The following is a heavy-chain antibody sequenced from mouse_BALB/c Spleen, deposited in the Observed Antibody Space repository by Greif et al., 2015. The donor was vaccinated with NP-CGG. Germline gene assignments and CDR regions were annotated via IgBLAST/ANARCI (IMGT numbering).Heavy chain of an antibody. J-gene: IGHJ4*01. CDR2: IDPANGNT. CDR3: ARFGDYAGYYYAMDY. D-gene: IGHD3-1*01. Sequence: EVKLVESGAELVKPGASVKLSCTASGFNIKDTYMHWVKQRPEQGLEWIGRIDPANGNTKYDPKFQGKATITADTSSNTAYLQLSSLTSEDTAVYYCARFGDYAGYYYAMDYWGQGTSVTVSS. V-gene: IGHV14-3*02. CDR1: GFNIKDTY.